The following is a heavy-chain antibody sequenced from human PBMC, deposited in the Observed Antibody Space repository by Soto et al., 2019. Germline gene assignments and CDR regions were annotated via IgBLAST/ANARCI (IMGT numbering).Heavy chain of an antibody. D-gene: IGHD1-26*01. CDR3: AKEGGLSGSYYISSSYYLDC. CDR1: GFTFSSYG. Sequence: QVQLVESGGVVVQPGRSLRLSCVASGFTFSSYGMHWVRQAPGKGLEWVANISYDGSNTYYADSVKGRFTISRDNSKNTLYLQMNSLRAEDTSVYYCAKEGGLSGSYYISSSYYLDCWGQGTLVTVSS. V-gene: IGHV3-30*18. J-gene: IGHJ4*02. CDR2: ISYDGSNT.